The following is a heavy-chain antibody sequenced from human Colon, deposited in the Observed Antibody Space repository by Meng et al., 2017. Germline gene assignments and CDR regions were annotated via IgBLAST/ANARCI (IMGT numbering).Heavy chain of an antibody. CDR2: ISGSGGST. Sequence: GESLKISCAASGFTFSSYAMSWVRQAPGKGLEWVSAISGSGGSTYYADSVKGRFTISRDNSKNTLYLQMNSLRAEDTAVYYCAKDRGYYGGKRYWYFDLWGHGTLVTVSS. V-gene: IGHV3-23*01. CDR3: AKDRGYYGGKRYWYFDL. CDR1: GFTFSSYA. D-gene: IGHD4-23*01. J-gene: IGHJ2*01.